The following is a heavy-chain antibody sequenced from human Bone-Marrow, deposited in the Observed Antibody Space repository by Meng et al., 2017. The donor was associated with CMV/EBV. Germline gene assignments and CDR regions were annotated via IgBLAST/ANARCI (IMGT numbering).Heavy chain of an antibody. V-gene: IGHV3-48*04. CDR1: GFTFSTCS. CDR3: AKGGSLGGFDY. J-gene: IGHJ4*02. D-gene: IGHD1-26*01. Sequence: GGSLRLSCAASGFTFSTCSMNWVRQAPGKGLEWVSYIGLSSATIYYADSVRGRFTISRDNAKNTLYLQMNSLRAEDTAVYYCAKGGSLGGFDYWGQGTLVTVSS. CDR2: IGLSSATI.